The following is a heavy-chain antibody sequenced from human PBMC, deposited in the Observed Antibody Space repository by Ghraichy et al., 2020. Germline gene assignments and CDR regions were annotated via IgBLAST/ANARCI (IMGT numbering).Heavy chain of an antibody. D-gene: IGHD2-2*01. CDR2: IYYSGST. CDR1: GGSISSGGYY. J-gene: IGHJ6*03. CDR3: ARAVVPAANLWYYYYYMDV. Sequence: SETLSLTCTVSGGSISSGGYYWSWIRQHPGKGLEWIGYIYYSGSTYYNPSLKSRVTISVDTSKNQFSLKLSSVTAADTAVYYCARAVVPAANLWYYYYYMDVWGKGTTVTVSS. V-gene: IGHV4-31*03.